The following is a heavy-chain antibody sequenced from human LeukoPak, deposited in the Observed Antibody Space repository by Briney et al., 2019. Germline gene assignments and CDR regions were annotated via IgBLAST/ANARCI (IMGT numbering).Heavy chain of an antibody. V-gene: IGHV1-18*01. CDR1: GYAFTTYG. D-gene: IGHD3-22*01. Sequence: ASVKVSCKTSGYAFTTYGISWVRQAPGQGLEWMGWISTYNGATNYAQKLQGRVTMTTDTSTSTAYMELRGLRSDDTAVYYCARGDNYDNNGHLDYWGQGTLVTVSS. CDR2: ISTYNGAT. CDR3: ARGDNYDNNGHLDY. J-gene: IGHJ4*02.